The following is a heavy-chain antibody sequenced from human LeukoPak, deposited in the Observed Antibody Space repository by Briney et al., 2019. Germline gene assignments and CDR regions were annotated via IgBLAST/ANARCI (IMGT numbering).Heavy chain of an antibody. D-gene: IGHD2-21*02. V-gene: IGHV4-30-4*08. CDR1: GGSTSSGDYY. CDR3: AIRSYHRRQRLLHFDP. CDR2: IYYSGST. Sequence: SETLSLTCTVSGGSTSSGDYYWSWIRQPPGKGLEWIGYIYYSGSTYYNPSLKSRVTISVDTSKNQFSLKLSSVTAADTAVYYCAIRSYHRRQRLLHFDPWGQGTLVTVSS. J-gene: IGHJ5*02.